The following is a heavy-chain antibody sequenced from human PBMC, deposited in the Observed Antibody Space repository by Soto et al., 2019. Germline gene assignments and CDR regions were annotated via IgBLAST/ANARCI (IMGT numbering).Heavy chain of an antibody. D-gene: IGHD3-10*01. CDR3: AKDPRMVRGRERSFDY. V-gene: IGHV3-23*01. J-gene: IGHJ4*02. CDR2: ISGSGGST. Sequence: EVQLLESGGGLVQPGGSLRLSCAASGFTFSSYAMSWVRQAPGKGLEWVSAISGSGGSTYYADSVKGRFTISRDNSKNTLYLQMNSLRAEDTAVYYCAKDPRMVRGRERSFDYWGQGTLVTVSS. CDR1: GFTFSSYA.